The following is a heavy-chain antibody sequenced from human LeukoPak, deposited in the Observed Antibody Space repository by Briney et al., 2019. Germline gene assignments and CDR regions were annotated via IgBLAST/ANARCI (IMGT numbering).Heavy chain of an antibody. CDR3: ASCRYYYGSGSEGHEFYYYYGMDV. D-gene: IGHD3-10*01. V-gene: IGHV3-21*01. J-gene: IGHJ6*02. CDR1: GFTFSSYS. Sequence: GGSLRFSCAASGFTFSSYSMNWVRQAPGKGLEWVSSISSSSSYIYYADSVKGRFTISRDNAKNSLYLQMNSLRAEDTAVYYCASCRYYYGSGSEGHEFYYYYGMDVWGQGTTVTVSS. CDR2: ISSSSSYI.